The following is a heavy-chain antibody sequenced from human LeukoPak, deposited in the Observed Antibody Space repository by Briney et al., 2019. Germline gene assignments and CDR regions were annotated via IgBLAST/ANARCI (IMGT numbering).Heavy chain of an antibody. D-gene: IGHD7-27*01. CDR3: ARHWGSRGAFDI. CDR1: GGSINSFY. Sequence: SETLSLTCSVSGGSINSFYWSWIRQPPGKGLEWIGYIYYSGSTNYNPSLKSRVTISVDTSENQFSLNLSSVTAADTAVYYCARHWGSRGAFDIWGQGTMVTVSS. V-gene: IGHV4-59*01. CDR2: IYYSGST. J-gene: IGHJ3*02.